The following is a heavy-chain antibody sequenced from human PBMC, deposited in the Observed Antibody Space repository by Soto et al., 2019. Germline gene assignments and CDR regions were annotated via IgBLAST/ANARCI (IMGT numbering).Heavy chain of an antibody. V-gene: IGHV3-30*04. CDR3: AREQNIKYLEY. J-gene: IGHJ4*01. CDR2: MSSDGKNK. CDR1: GFTFSSYA. Sequence: GGSLRLSCAASGFTFSSYAMHWVRQAPGKGLEWVAIMSSDGKNKYYADSVKGRFTISRDNSKNTLYLQMNSLRAEDTAVYYCAREQNIKYLEYWGHGTLVTVSS.